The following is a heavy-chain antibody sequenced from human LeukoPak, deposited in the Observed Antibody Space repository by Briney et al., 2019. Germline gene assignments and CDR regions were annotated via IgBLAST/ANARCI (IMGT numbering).Heavy chain of an antibody. CDR2: ISWNSGSI. CDR1: GFTFSSYA. J-gene: IGHJ4*02. V-gene: IGHV3-9*01. CDR3: AKDTDGSGSFFDY. Sequence: GGSLRLSCAASGFTFSSYAMHWVRQAPGKGLEWVSGISWNSGSIGYADSVKGRFTISRDNAKDSLYLQMNSLRAEDTALYYCAKDTDGSGSFFDYWGQGTLVTVSS. D-gene: IGHD3-10*01.